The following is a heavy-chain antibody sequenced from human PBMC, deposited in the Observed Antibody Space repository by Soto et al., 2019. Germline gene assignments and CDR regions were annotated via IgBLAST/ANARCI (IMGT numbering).Heavy chain of an antibody. D-gene: IGHD6-13*01. CDR3: ARSPVRISSSWYGRFDY. Sequence: SQTLSLTCAISGDSVSSNSAAWNWIRQSPSRGLEWLGRTYYRSKWYNDYAVSVKGRITINPDTSKNQFSLQLNSVTPEDTAVYYCARSPVRISSSWYGRFDYWGQGTLVTVSS. J-gene: IGHJ4*02. V-gene: IGHV6-1*01. CDR2: TYYRSKWYN. CDR1: GDSVSSNSAA.